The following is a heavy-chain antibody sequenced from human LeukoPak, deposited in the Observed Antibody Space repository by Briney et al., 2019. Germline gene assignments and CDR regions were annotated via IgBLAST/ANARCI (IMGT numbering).Heavy chain of an antibody. D-gene: IGHD2-15*01. Sequence: PGGSLRLFCADSVFTFSRYWMHGVRGTRGRGLVGVSCISADGSVTRYADSVKGRFTISRDNTKSTLYLQMHSLRAEDTAVYYCATAGGDGSRMGFDPWGQGTLVTVSS. CDR3: ATAGGDGSRMGFDP. CDR1: VFTFSRYW. CDR2: ISADGSVT. J-gene: IGHJ5*02. V-gene: IGHV3-74*01.